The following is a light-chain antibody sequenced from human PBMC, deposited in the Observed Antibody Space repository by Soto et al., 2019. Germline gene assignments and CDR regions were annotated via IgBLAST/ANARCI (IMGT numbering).Light chain of an antibody. V-gene: IGLV2-18*02. CDR3: SSYTTSSTYV. CDR2: DVI. CDR1: SSDVGSSNG. J-gene: IGLJ1*01. Sequence: QSALTQPPSVSGSPGQSVTISCTGTSSDVGSSNGVSWYQQPPGTAPKLMIYDVINRPSGVPDRFSGSKSGNTASLTISGLQAEDEADYYCSSYTTSSTYVFGTGTKVTV.